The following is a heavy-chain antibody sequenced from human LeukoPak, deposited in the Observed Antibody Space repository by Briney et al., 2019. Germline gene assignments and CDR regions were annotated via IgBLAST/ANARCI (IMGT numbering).Heavy chain of an antibody. V-gene: IGHV3-23*01. CDR3: AKVIKGSERLTMVRGVIIKTAGLYYMDV. J-gene: IGHJ6*03. Sequence: GGSLRLSCAASGFTLSSYAMSWVRQAPGKGLEWVSSISASGGSTNYADSVKGRFTISRDNSKNTVYLQMNILRAEDTAVYYCAKVIKGSERLTMVRGVIIKTAGLYYMDVWGKGTTVTVSS. CDR2: ISASGGST. D-gene: IGHD3-10*01. CDR1: GFTLSSYA.